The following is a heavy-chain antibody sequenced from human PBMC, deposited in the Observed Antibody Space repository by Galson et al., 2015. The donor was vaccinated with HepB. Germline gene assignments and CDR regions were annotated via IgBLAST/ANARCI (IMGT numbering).Heavy chain of an antibody. J-gene: IGHJ1*01. CDR1: GFAFSAYS. V-gene: IGHV3-48*01. CDR3: ARDSRITGADDY. D-gene: IGHD1-14*01. Sequence: SLRLSCAASGFAFSAYSMTWVRQAPGKGLEWVSYIYRNGLTIYYADSVKGRFTISRDNAKNSLYLQMNSLRAEDTAVYYCARDSRITGADDYWGQGTLVTVSA. CDR2: IYRNGLTI.